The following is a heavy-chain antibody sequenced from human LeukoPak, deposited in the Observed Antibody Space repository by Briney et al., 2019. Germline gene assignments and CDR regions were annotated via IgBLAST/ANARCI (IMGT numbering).Heavy chain of an antibody. D-gene: IGHD3-22*01. V-gene: IGHV1-2*02. CDR2: INPNNGDT. Sequence: ASVRVSCKASGYTFTGYYMHWVRQAPGQGLEWMGWINPNNGDTNFAQNFQGRVTMTRDTSISTAYMELSRLRSDDTAVYYCSRSHDQYDSSGCNYWGQGTLVTVSS. CDR1: GYTFTGYY. CDR3: SRSHDQYDSSGCNY. J-gene: IGHJ4*02.